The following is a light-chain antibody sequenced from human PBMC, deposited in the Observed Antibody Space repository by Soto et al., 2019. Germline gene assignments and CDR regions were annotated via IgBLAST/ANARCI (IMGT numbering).Light chain of an antibody. V-gene: IGLV2-8*01. CDR1: SSDVGAYNY. Sequence: QSVLTQPPSASGSPGQSVTISCTGTSSDVGAYNYVSWYQQHPGKAPKLMIYEVSKRPSGVPDRFSGSKSGNTASLTVSGLHAEDEADYYCVSFAGSNVLGTGKTVTV. J-gene: IGLJ1*01. CDR3: VSFAGSNV. CDR2: EVS.